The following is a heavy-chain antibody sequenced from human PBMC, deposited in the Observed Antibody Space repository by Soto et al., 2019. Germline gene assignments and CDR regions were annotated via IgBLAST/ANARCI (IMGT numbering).Heavy chain of an antibody. D-gene: IGHD3-3*01. CDR2: ISGSGGST. Sequence: VRLSCAASGFTFSSYAMSWVRQPPGKGLEWVSAISGSGGSTYYADSVKGRFTISRDNSKNTLYLQMNRLRAEDTAVYYCATDRVGQYYDFWSGTVYYYGMDVWGQGTLVTVSS. CDR3: ATDRVGQYYDFWSGTVYYYGMDV. V-gene: IGHV3-23*01. J-gene: IGHJ6*02. CDR1: GFTFSSYA.